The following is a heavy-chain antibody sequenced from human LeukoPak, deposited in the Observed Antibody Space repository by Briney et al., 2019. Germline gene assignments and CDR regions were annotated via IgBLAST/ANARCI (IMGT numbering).Heavy chain of an antibody. V-gene: IGHV3-48*04. D-gene: IGHD2-2*01. J-gene: IGHJ4*02. CDR1: GFTSSSYS. Sequence: GGSLRLSCAASGFTSSSYSMNWVRQAPGKGPEWLAYISSASGSIYYADSVKGRFTISRDNAKNSLFLQMNSLRAEDTAVYYCARLPAYCSSSACYYDYWGQGTLVTVSS. CDR2: ISSASGSI. CDR3: ARLPAYCSSSACYYDY.